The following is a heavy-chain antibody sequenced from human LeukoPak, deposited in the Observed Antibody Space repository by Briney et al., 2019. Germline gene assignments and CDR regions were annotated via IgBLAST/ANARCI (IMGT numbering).Heavy chain of an antibody. V-gene: IGHV4-31*03. Sequence: SETLSLTCTVSGGSISSGGYYRSWIRQHPGKGLEWIGYIYYSGSTYYNPSLKSRVTISVDTPKNQFSLKLSSVTAADTAVYYCARVSSIGEFNPYFDYWGQGTLVTVSS. CDR3: ARVSSIGEFNPYFDY. J-gene: IGHJ4*02. CDR1: GGSISSGGYY. D-gene: IGHD3-10*01. CDR2: IYYSGST.